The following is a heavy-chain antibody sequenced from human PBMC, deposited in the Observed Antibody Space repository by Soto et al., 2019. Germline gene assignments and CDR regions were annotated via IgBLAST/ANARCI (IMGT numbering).Heavy chain of an antibody. D-gene: IGHD3-16*01. CDR3: ARGGVRGMDV. CDR1: GYTFTSYD. CDR2: MNPNSANT. V-gene: IGHV1-8*01. Sequence: QVQLVQSGAEVKKPGASVKVSCKASGYTFTSYDINWVRQATGQGLEWMGWMNPNSANTGYAQKFPGRVTMARDTSLSPAYRELGSPRSEGTAVYYCARGGVRGMDVWGQGTTVTVSS. J-gene: IGHJ6*02.